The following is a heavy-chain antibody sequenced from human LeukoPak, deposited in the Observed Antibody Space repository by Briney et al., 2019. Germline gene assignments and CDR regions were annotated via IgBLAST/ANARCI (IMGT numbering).Heavy chain of an antibody. CDR3: ARDEAVHSVTNVDY. V-gene: IGHV1-46*01. J-gene: IGHJ4*02. CDR2: INPSAGST. Sequence: ASVKVSCKASGYTFTNYYMHWVRQAPGQGLEWMGIINPSAGSTTYAQKFQGRVTMTRDTSTSTVYMELSSLRSEDTALYYCARDEAVHSVTNVDYWGQGTPVTVSS. D-gene: IGHD4-17*01. CDR1: GYTFTNYY.